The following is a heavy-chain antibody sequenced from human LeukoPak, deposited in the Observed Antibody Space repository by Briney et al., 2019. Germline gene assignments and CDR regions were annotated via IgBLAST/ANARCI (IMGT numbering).Heavy chain of an antibody. CDR2: IYYSGST. V-gene: IGHV4-59*01. CDR3: ARGSLTGDYFDY. Sequence: PSETLSLTCSVSGDSISSYCWSWIRQPRGKGLEWVGHIYYSGSTTYNPSLKSRVTISVDTSTNLFCLKLTSVTAADTAVYYCARGSLTGDYFDYWGQGTMVTVSS. D-gene: IGHD2-8*02. CDR1: GDSISSYC. J-gene: IGHJ4*02.